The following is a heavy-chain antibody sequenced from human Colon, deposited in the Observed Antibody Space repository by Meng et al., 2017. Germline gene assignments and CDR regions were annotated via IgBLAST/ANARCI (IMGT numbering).Heavy chain of an antibody. CDR1: GGSISSSNW. CDR3: ASFPPPGKQWLVTDY. Sequence: VQLQQWGAGLLNPSGTLSLTCAVSGGSISSSNWWSWVRQPPGKGLEWIGEIYHSGSTNYNPSLKSRVTISVDKSKNQFSLKLSSVTAADTAVYYCASFPPPGKQWLVTDYWGQGTLVTVSS. D-gene: IGHD6-19*01. CDR2: IYHSGST. J-gene: IGHJ4*02. V-gene: IGHV4-4*02.